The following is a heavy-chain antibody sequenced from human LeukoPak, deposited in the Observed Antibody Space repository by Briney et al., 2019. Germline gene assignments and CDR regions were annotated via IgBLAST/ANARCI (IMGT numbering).Heavy chain of an antibody. V-gene: IGHV4-4*07. CDR1: GSSISSYY. J-gene: IGHJ6*03. CDR2: IYTSGST. D-gene: IGHD3-16*01. Sequence: SETLSLTCTVSGSSISSYYWSWIRQPAGKGLEWIGRIYTSGSTNYNPSLKSRVTMSVDTSKNQFSLKLSSVTAADTAVYYCAGYDYVWGSHRLTYYYYYMDVWGKGTTVTVSS. CDR3: AGYDYVWGSHRLTYYYYYMDV.